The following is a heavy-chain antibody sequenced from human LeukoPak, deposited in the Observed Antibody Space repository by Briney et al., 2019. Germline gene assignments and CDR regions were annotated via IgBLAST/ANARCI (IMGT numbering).Heavy chain of an antibody. V-gene: IGHV3-21*01. CDR1: GFTFSSYN. J-gene: IGHJ6*04. CDR3: AELGITMIGGV. D-gene: IGHD3-10*02. CDR2: ITSSSTYI. Sequence: GGSPRLSCAASGFTFSSYNMNWVRQAPGKGLEWVSSITSSSTYIYYADSVKGRFTISRDNSKNTLFLQMNSLGAEDTAVYYCAELGITMIGGVWGKGTTVTISS.